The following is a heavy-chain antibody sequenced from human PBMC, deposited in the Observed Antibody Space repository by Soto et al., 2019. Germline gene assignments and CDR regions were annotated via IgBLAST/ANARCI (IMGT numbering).Heavy chain of an antibody. D-gene: IGHD6-6*01. CDR1: GGSISSYY. CDR3: ARGSFSSSSSWFDP. Sequence: SETLSLTCTVSGGSISSYYWSWIRQPAGKGLEWIGRIYTSGSTNYNPSLKSRVTMSVDTSKNQFSLKLSSVTAADTAVYYCARGSFSSSSSWFDPWGRGTLVTSPQ. CDR2: IYTSGST. V-gene: IGHV4-4*07. J-gene: IGHJ5*02.